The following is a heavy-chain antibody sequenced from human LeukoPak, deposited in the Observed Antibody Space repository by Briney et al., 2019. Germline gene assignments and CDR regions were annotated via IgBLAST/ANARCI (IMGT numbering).Heavy chain of an antibody. CDR3: ARVRGRSMDV. J-gene: IGHJ6*02. Sequence: SETLSVTCTVSGGPITSDYWSWIRQPAGKGLEWIGHMYISGRTNYNPALKSRVTMLADKSKNQFSLKLSSVTAADTAVYYCARVRGRSMDVWGQGTTVTVSS. D-gene: IGHD5-12*01. V-gene: IGHV4-4*07. CDR2: MYISGRT. CDR1: GGPITSDY.